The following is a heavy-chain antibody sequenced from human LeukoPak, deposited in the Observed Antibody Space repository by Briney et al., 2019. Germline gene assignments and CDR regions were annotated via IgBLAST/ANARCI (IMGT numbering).Heavy chain of an antibody. J-gene: IGHJ4*02. CDR2: IWYDGSNK. Sequence: PGRSLRLSCAASGFTFSSYGMHWVRQAPGKGLEWVAVIWYDGSNKYYADSVKGRFTISRDNSKNTLYLQMNSLRAEDTAVYYCARSNPHYDSSGYYVGSDYWGQGTLATVSS. D-gene: IGHD3-22*01. CDR1: GFTFSSYG. CDR3: ARSNPHYDSSGYYVGSDY. V-gene: IGHV3-33*01.